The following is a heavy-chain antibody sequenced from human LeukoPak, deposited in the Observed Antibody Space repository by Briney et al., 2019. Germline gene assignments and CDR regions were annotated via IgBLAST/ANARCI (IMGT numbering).Heavy chain of an antibody. Sequence: PSETLSLTCTVSGGSISNGDYYWSWIRQPPGKGLEWIGYIYYSGSTYYNPSLKSRVTISVDTSKNQFSLKLSSVTAADTAVYYCASYDSSGYYGSFDAFDIWGQGTMVTVSS. V-gene: IGHV4-30-4*01. CDR1: GGSISNGDYY. J-gene: IGHJ3*02. D-gene: IGHD3-22*01. CDR3: ASYDSSGYYGSFDAFDI. CDR2: IYYSGST.